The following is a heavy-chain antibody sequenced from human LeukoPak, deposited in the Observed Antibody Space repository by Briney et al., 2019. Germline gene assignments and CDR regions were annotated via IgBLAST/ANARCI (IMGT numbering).Heavy chain of an antibody. CDR1: GGSISSGGYY. CDR3: ARAPQEEMATMAVDGYYFDY. Sequence: PSETLSLTCTVSGGSISSGGYYWSWIRQHPGKGLEWIGYIYYRGSTYYNPSLKSRVTISVDTSKNQFSLKLSSVTAADTAVYYCARAPQEEMATMAVDGYYFDYWGQGTLVTVSS. D-gene: IGHD5-24*01. J-gene: IGHJ4*02. V-gene: IGHV4-31*03. CDR2: IYYRGST.